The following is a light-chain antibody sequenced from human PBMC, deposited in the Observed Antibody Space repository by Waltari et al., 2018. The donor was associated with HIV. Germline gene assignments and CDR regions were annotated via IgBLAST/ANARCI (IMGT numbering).Light chain of an antibody. CDR3: SSHTPTNNVV. Sequence: QSALTPPASPSGSPGQSLPISCPATNSNIVCYHLVCWYRQFPGQAPKLIIFDVNKPPSGISDRFAGSKSGSAASLTITGLQAEDEGTYYCSSHTPTNNVVFGGGTEVTVL. V-gene: IGLV2-23*02. CDR2: DVN. J-gene: IGLJ2*01. CDR1: NSNIVCYHL.